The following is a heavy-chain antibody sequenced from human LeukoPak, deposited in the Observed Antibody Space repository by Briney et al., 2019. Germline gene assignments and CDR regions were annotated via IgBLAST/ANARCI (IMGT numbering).Heavy chain of an antibody. D-gene: IGHD6-19*01. V-gene: IGHV3-66*01. CDR3: ARTHSSGWFDY. Sequence: PGGSLRLSCAASGFTVSSNYMSWVRQAPGKGLEWVSVIYSGGSTYYADSVKGRFTISRDNSKNSLYLQMNSLRAEDTAVYYCARTHSSGWFDYWGQGTLVTVSS. J-gene: IGHJ4*02. CDR1: GFTVSSNY. CDR2: IYSGGST.